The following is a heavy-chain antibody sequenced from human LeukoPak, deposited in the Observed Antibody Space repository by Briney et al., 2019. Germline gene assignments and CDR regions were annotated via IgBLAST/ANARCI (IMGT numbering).Heavy chain of an antibody. V-gene: IGHV1-69*04. Sequence: ASVKVSCKASGGTFSSYTISWVRQAPGQGLEWMGRIIPILGIANYAQKFQGRVTITADKSTSTAYMELSSLRSEDTAVYYCARDRVLRFLEWPASSNVIDYWGQGTLVTVSS. CDR2: IIPILGIA. J-gene: IGHJ4*02. CDR3: ARDRVLRFLEWPASSNVIDY. D-gene: IGHD3-3*01. CDR1: GGTFSSYT.